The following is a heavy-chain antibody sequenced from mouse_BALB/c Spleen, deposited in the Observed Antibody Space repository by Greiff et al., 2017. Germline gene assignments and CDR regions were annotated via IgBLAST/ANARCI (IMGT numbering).Heavy chain of an antibody. V-gene: IGHV5-9-4*01. CDR2: ISSGGSYT. J-gene: IGHJ4*01. CDR1: GFTFSSYD. CDR3: ARDPYYAMDY. Sequence: DVKLVESGGGLVKPGGSLKLSCAASGFTFSSYDMSWVRQSPEKRLEWVAEISSGGSYTYYPDTVKGRFTISRDNAKNTLYLEMSSLRSEDTAMYYCARDPYYAMDYWGQGTSVTGSS.